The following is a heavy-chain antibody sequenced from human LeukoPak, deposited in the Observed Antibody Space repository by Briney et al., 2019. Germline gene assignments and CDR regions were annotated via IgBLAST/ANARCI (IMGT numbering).Heavy chain of an antibody. CDR1: GYTLTELS. V-gene: IGHV1-24*01. CDR3: AIGDTYYYDSSGTLGPFYYYGMDV. J-gene: IGHJ6*02. Sequence: GASVKVSCKVSGYTLTELSMHWVRQAPGKGLEWMGGFDPEDGETIYAQKFQGRVTITADESTSTAYMELSSLRSEDTAVYYCAIGDTYYYDSSGTLGPFYYYGMDVWGQGTTVTVSS. D-gene: IGHD3-22*01. CDR2: FDPEDGET.